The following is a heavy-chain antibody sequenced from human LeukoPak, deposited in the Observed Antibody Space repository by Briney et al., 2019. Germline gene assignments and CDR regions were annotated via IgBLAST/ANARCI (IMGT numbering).Heavy chain of an antibody. V-gene: IGHV4-30-4*08. CDR3: ASMQLARYFDY. J-gene: IGHJ4*02. CDR2: IYYSGST. D-gene: IGHD1-14*01. CDR1: GDSISSDDHY. Sequence: SETLSLTCTVSGDSISSDDHYWCWIRQSPGKGLEWIGNIYYSGSTYYNPSLRSRVTMSVDTSKNQFSLNLSSVTAADTAVYYCASMQLARYFDYWGQGILATVSS.